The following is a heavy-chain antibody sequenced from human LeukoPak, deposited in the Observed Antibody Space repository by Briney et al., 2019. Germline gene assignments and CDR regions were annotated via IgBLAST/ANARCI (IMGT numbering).Heavy chain of an antibody. CDR1: GGSFSGYY. V-gene: IGHV4-34*01. CDR3: ARGGRHYCSGGSCHNLPVGRDY. J-gene: IGHJ4*02. D-gene: IGHD2-15*01. CDR2: INHNGST. Sequence: SETLSLTCAVYGGSFSGYYWSWIRQPPGKGLEWIGEINHNGSTNYNPSLKSRVTISVDTSKNQFSLKLSSVTAADTAVYYCARGGRHYCSGGSCHNLPVGRDYWGQGTLVTVSS.